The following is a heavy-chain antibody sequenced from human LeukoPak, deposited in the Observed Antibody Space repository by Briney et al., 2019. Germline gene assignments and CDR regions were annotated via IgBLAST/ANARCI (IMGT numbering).Heavy chain of an antibody. V-gene: IGHV1-2*02. CDR2: INPNSGGT. CDR1: GYTFTGYY. CDR3: AREMVGRAGGNSDGYYYGMDV. Sequence: ASVKVSCKASGYTFTGYYMHWVRQAPGQGLEWMGWINPNSGGTNYAQKFQGRVTMTRDTSISTAYMELSRLRSDDTAVCYCAREMVGRAGGNSDGYYYGMDVWGQGTTVTVSS. J-gene: IGHJ6*02. D-gene: IGHD4-23*01.